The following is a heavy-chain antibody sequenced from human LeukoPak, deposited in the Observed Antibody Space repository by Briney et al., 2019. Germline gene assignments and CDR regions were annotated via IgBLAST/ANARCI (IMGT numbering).Heavy chain of an antibody. J-gene: IGHJ6*02. D-gene: IGHD3-22*01. CDR3: ARDPGDSSGYYYYYGMDV. V-gene: IGHV3-53*01. CDR2: IYSGGST. CDR1: GFTVSSNY. Sequence: GGSLRLSCAASGFTVSSNYMCWVRQAPGKGLEWVSVIYSGGSTYYADSVKGRFTISRDSSKNTLYLQMNSLRAEDTAVYYCARDPGDSSGYYYYYGMDVWGQGTTVTVSS.